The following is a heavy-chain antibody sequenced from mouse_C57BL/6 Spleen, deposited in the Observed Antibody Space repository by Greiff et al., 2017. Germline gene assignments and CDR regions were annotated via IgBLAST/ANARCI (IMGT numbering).Heavy chain of an antibody. J-gene: IGHJ2*01. CDR3: ARGSSGPFDY. CDR2: IDPSDSYT. D-gene: IGHD3-2*02. Sequence: QVQLQQPGAELVKPGASVKLSCKASGYTFTSYWMQWVKQRPGQGLEWIGEIDPSDSYTNYNQKFKGKATLTVDTSSSTAYMQHSSLTSEDSAVYYCARGSSGPFDYWGQGTTLTVSS. CDR1: GYTFTSYW. V-gene: IGHV1-50*01.